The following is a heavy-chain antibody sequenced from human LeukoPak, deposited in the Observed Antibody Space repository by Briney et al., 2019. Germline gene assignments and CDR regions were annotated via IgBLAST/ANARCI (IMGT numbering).Heavy chain of an antibody. D-gene: IGHD2-8*01. J-gene: IGHJ4*02. V-gene: IGHV1-46*01. CDR3: ARDRCPDGVCYFDF. CDR2: INPSGGST. CDR1: GYTFTSYY. Sequence: GASVKVSCKASGYTFTSYYMHWVRQAPGQGLKWMGIINPSGGSTSYAQKFQGRVTMTSDTSISTAYMEVSSLRSDDTAVYYCARDRCPDGVCYFDFWGQGTLITVSS.